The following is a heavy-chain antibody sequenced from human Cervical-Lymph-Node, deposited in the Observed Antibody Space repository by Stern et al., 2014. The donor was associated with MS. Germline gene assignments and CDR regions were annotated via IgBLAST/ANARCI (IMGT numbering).Heavy chain of an antibody. Sequence: QVQLQESGPGLVKPSGTLSLTCAVSGDSISSSNWWSWVRQSPGKGLEWVGDIYHAGTTNYNSTLKSRLTTSAANSKNQFSLNLTSVTAADTAVYYCVRALGSSSFRYWFDPWGQGTLVIVSS. D-gene: IGHD6-13*01. J-gene: IGHJ5*02. V-gene: IGHV4-4*02. CDR2: IYHAGTT. CDR1: GDSISSSNW. CDR3: VRALGSSSFRYWFDP.